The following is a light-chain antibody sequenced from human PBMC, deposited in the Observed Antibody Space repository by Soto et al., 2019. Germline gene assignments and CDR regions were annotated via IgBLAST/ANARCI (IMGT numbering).Light chain of an antibody. CDR2: AAS. V-gene: IGKV3-20*01. J-gene: IGKJ3*01. CDR3: QQYGSSPRIT. Sequence: EIVLTQSPGTLSLSPGERATLSCRASQSFSSSYLAWYQQKPGQAPRLLIYAASSRATGIPDRFSGSVSGTDFTLTISRLEPEEFAVYYCQQYGSSPRITFGPGTKVDIK. CDR1: QSFSSSY.